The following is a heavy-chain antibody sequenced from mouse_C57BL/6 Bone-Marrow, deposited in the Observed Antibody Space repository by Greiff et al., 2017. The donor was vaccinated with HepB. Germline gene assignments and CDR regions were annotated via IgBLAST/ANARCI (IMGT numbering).Heavy chain of an antibody. J-gene: IGHJ2*01. Sequence: QVQLQQSGAELARPGASVKLSCKASGYTFTSYGISWVKQRTGQGLEWIGEIYPRSGNTYYNEKFKGKATLTADKSSSTAYMELRSLTSEDSAVYFCAREGPMVTTGSNWDYWGQGTTLTVSS. V-gene: IGHV1-81*01. CDR2: IYPRSGNT. CDR1: GYTFTSYG. D-gene: IGHD2-2*01. CDR3: AREGPMVTTGSNWDY.